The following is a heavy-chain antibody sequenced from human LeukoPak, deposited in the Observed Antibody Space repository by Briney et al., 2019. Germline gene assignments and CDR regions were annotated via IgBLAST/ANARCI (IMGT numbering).Heavy chain of an antibody. D-gene: IGHD4-17*01. Sequence: PSETLSLTCAVSGGSFRAYYWTWIRQPPGKGLEWIGEINHSGSANYNPSLKSRVTISLDTSKNQFSLKLSSVTAADTAVYYCARGQGTVTTHWGQGTLVTVPS. V-gene: IGHV4-34*01. J-gene: IGHJ4*02. CDR3: ARGQGTVTTH. CDR2: INHSGSA. CDR1: GGSFRAYY.